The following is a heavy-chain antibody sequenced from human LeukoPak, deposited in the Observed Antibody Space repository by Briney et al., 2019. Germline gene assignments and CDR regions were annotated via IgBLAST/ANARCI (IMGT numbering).Heavy chain of an antibody. D-gene: IGHD1-26*01. V-gene: IGHV3-48*01. CDR3: ARDRLTSGSYFFDY. Sequence: PGGSLRLSCAASAFTFSDYSMNWVRQAPGKGLECISYISGRSSPIYYADSVRGRFTISRDNAKNSMYLQMNSLRAEDTAVYYCARDRLTSGSYFFDYWGQGTLVTVSS. J-gene: IGHJ4*02. CDR2: ISGRSSPI. CDR1: AFTFSDYS.